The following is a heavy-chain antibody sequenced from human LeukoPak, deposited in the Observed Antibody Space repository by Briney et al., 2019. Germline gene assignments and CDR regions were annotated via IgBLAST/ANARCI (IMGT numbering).Heavy chain of an antibody. Sequence: GGSLRLSCAASGFTVSSNSMNWVRQAPGKGLEWVSVIYSGGNTYYGDSVKGRFTISRDNSKNTLYLQMNSLRAEDTALYYCAKDRGYSYGRTYYFDYWGQGTLVTVSS. V-gene: IGHV3-53*05. CDR3: AKDRGYSYGRTYYFDY. CDR2: IYSGGNT. D-gene: IGHD5-18*01. CDR1: GFTVSSNS. J-gene: IGHJ4*02.